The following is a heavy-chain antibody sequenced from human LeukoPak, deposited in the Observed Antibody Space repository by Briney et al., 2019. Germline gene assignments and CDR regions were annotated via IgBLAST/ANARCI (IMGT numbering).Heavy chain of an antibody. D-gene: IGHD5-18*01. CDR1: GFTFSSSA. CDR3: ARIPGYSYGNDGVDFDY. J-gene: IGHJ4*02. Sequence: PGGSLRLSCAASGFTFSSSAMSWVRQAPGKGLEWVSAISNNGGYTYYADSVQGRFTISRDNSKSTLCLQMNSLRAEDTAVYYCARIPGYSYGNDGVDFDYWGQGTLVTVSS. CDR2: ISNNGGYT. V-gene: IGHV3-23*01.